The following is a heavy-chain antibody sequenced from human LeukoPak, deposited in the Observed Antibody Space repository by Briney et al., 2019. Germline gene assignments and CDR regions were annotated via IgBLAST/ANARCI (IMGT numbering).Heavy chain of an antibody. CDR3: ARDVPSYYYDSSGGSVYAFDI. D-gene: IGHD3-22*01. CDR1: GYTFTSYA. J-gene: IGHJ3*02. CDR2: INAGNGNT. Sequence: GASVKVSCKASGYTFTSYAMHWVRQAPGQRLEWMGWINAGNGNTKYSQKFQGRVTITRDTSASTAYMELSSLRSEDTAVYYCARDVPSYYYDSSGGSVYAFDIWGQGTMVTVSS. V-gene: IGHV1-3*01.